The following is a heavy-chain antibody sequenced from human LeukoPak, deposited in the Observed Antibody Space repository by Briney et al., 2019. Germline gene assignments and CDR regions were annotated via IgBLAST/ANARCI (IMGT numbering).Heavy chain of an antibody. V-gene: IGHV1-46*01. CDR2: INPSGGST. D-gene: IGHD3-9*01. J-gene: IGHJ4*02. CDR1: GYTFTSYY. CDR3: ARAAIRYFDWLLYPADVDY. Sequence: GASVKVSCKASGYTFTSYYMHWVRQAPGQGLEWMGIINPSGGSTSYAQKFQGRVTMTRDMSTSTVYMELSSLRSEDTAVYYCARAAIRYFDWLLYPADVDYWGQGTLVTVSS.